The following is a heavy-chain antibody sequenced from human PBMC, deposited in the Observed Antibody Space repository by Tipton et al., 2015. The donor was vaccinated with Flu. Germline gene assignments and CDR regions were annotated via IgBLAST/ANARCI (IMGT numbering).Heavy chain of an antibody. J-gene: IGHJ2*01. V-gene: IGHV4-31*03. Sequence: LRLSCTVSGGPISSGGDYWSWIRQHPGKGLEWIGHIYYIGSTYYNPSLRSRVTISVDTSKNQFSLKLSSLTAADTAVYYCARMEWTVTTPRYFDLWGRGTLVTVSS. CDR1: GGPISSGGDY. D-gene: IGHD4-17*01. CDR3: ARMEWTVTTPRYFDL. CDR2: IYYIGST.